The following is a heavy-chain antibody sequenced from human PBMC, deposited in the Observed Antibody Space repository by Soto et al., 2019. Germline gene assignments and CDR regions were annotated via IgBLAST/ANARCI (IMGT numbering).Heavy chain of an antibody. Sequence: NPSETLSLTCTVSGGSISSYYWSWIRQPPGKGLEWIGYIYYSGSTNYNPSLKSRVTISVDTSKNQFSLKLSSVTAADTAVYYCARGVLEWLLSENYYFDYWGQGTLVTVSS. J-gene: IGHJ4*02. D-gene: IGHD3-3*01. CDR3: ARGVLEWLLSENYYFDY. CDR2: IYYSGST. CDR1: GGSISSYY. V-gene: IGHV4-59*01.